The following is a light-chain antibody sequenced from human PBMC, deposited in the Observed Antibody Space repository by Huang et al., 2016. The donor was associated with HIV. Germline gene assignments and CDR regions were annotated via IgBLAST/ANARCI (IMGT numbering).Light chain of an antibody. V-gene: IGKV3-11*01. Sequence: EIVLTQSPATLSLSPGGKATLSCRASHSVSNYLAWYQQKPGPRPRLVIYDASNRATGIPARFSGSGSGTDFTLTISSLEPEDCAVYYCQQRSDWPLTFGPGTKVHI. CDR1: HSVSNY. CDR3: QQRSDWPLT. J-gene: IGKJ3*01. CDR2: DAS.